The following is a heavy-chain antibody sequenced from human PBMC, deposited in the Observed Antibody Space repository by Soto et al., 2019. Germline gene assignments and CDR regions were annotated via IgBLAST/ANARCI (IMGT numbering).Heavy chain of an antibody. V-gene: IGHV3-15*01. J-gene: IGHJ5*02. Sequence: GGSLRLSCAASGFTFSNAWMSWVRQAPGKGLEWVGRIKSKTDGGTTDYAAPVKGRFTISRDDSKNTLYLQMNSLKTEDTAVYYCTTGLYGSGSYGVDPRGQGTLVTVSS. CDR1: GFTFSNAW. CDR3: TTGLYGSGSYGVDP. CDR2: IKSKTDGGTT. D-gene: IGHD3-10*01.